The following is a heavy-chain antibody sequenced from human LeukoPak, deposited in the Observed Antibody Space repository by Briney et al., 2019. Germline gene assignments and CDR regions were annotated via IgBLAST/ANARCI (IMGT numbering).Heavy chain of an antibody. J-gene: IGHJ3*02. D-gene: IGHD1-26*01. CDR3: ARQFDGSHPNAFDI. CDR1: GFTFSTYG. V-gene: IGHV3-33*01. CDR2: TWYDGSYK. Sequence: PGRSLRLSCAAFGFTFSTYGMHWVRQAPGKRLEWVAVTWYDGSYKYYGDSVKGRFTISRDNSKNTLYLQMASLRVEDTAVYYCARQFDGSHPNAFDIWGQGTMVTVSS.